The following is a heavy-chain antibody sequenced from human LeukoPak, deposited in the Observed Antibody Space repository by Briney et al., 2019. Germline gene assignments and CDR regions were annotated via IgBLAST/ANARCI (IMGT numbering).Heavy chain of an antibody. Sequence: GASVTVSFKASGYTFTIYYMHWVRQAPGQGLEWMGIINPSGGSTSYAQKFQGRVTMTRDTSTSTVYMELSSLRSEDTAVYYCARFPTAHYTYGMDVWGQGTTVTVSS. D-gene: IGHD2-21*02. J-gene: IGHJ6*02. CDR1: GYTFTIYY. CDR3: ARFPTAHYTYGMDV. CDR2: INPSGGST. V-gene: IGHV1-46*01.